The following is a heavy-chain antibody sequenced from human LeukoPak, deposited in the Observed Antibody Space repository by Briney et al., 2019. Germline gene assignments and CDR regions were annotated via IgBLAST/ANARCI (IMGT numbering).Heavy chain of an antibody. D-gene: IGHD4-4*01. CDR1: GGSLSSYY. V-gene: IGHV4-59*01. J-gene: IGHJ6*02. Sequence: SETLSLTCTVSGGSLSSYYWSWIRQPPGKGLEWIGYIYYSGSTNYNPSLKSRVTISVDTSKNQFSLKLSSVTAADTAVYYCARAFTVTTPNYYYYYGMDVWGQGTTVTVSS. CDR3: ARAFTVTTPNYYYYYGMDV. CDR2: IYYSGST.